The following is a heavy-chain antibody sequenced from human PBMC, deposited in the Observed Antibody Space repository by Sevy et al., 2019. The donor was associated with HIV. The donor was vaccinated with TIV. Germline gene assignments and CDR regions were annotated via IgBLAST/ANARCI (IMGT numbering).Heavy chain of an antibody. V-gene: IGHV3-13*01. CDR1: GFTFSSYD. CDR3: TRAYSTTMVRGTLRGYYYYYGMDV. D-gene: IGHD3-10*01. CDR2: IGTAGDT. J-gene: IGHJ6*02. Sequence: GGSLRLSCAASGFTFSSYDMHWVRQATGKGLEWVSAIGTAGDTYYPGSVKGRFTISRENAKNSLDLQMNSLRAGDTAVYYLTRAYSTTMVRGTLRGYYYYYGMDVWGQGTTVTVSS.